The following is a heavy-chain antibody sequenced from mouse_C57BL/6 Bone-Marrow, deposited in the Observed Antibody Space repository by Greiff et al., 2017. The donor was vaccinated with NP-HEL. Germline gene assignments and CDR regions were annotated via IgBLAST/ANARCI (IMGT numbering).Heavy chain of an antibody. CDR2: ISYDGSN. CDR1: GYSITSGYY. CDR3: ARYGYDEYFDV. J-gene: IGHJ1*03. V-gene: IGHV3-6*01. Sequence: ESGPGLVKPSQSLSLTCSVTGYSITSGYYWNWIRQFPGNKLEWMGYISYDGSNNYNPSLKNRISITRDTSKNQFFLKLNSVTTEDTATYYCARYGYDEYFDVWGTGTTVTVSS. D-gene: IGHD2-2*01.